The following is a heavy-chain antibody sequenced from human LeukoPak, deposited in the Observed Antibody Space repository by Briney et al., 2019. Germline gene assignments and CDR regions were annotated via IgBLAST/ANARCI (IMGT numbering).Heavy chain of an antibody. D-gene: IGHD5-12*01. V-gene: IGHV4-39*07. CDR3: ARVSSVWIKDYYYYMDV. J-gene: IGHJ6*03. CDR2: IYYSGSA. CDR1: GGSISSSTYY. Sequence: SETLSLTCTVSGGSISSSTYYWGWIRQPPGKGLEWIGTIYYSGSAYYNPSLKSRVTISVDTSKNRFSLKVSSVAAADTAVYYCARVSSVWIKDYYYYMDVWGKGTTVTVSS.